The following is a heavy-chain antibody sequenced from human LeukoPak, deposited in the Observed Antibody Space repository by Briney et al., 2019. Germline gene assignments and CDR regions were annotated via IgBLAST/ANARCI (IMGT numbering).Heavy chain of an antibody. V-gene: IGHV1-8*01. D-gene: IGHD3-3*01. CDR2: MNPNSGNT. Sequence: GASVKVSCKASGYTFTSYDINWVRQATGQGLEWMGSMNPNSGNTGYAQTLQGRVTMTRDTSISTAYMELSSLRSEDTAVYYCARGCTPRRIYVFSVPRGTTYYFDYWGQGTLVTVSS. CDR3: ARGCTPRRIYVFSVPRGTTYYFDY. J-gene: IGHJ4*02. CDR1: GYTFTSYD.